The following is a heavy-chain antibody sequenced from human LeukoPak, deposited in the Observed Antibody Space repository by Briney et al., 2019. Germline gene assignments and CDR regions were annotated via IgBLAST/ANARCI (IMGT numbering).Heavy chain of an antibody. CDR1: GYTFTSYD. J-gene: IGHJ4*02. CDR2: MNPNSGNT. CDR3: ARGYEERQLDY. Sequence: ASVKVSCKASGYTFTSYDINWVRQATGQGLEWMGWMNPNSGNTGYAQKFQGRVTITRNTSISTAYMEPSSLRSEDTAVYYCARGYEERQLDYWGQGTLVTVSS. D-gene: IGHD6-13*01. V-gene: IGHV1-8*03.